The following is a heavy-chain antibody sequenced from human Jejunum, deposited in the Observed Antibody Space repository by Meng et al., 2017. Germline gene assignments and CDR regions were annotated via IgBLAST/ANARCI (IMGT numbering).Heavy chain of an antibody. J-gene: IGHJ4*02. CDR3: ARGNEYSNYGADF. V-gene: IGHV4-34*01. CDR2: INDSGST. CDR1: GGSISDYY. D-gene: IGHD4-11*01. Sequence: QVKLQQWVAGLLKPSETLSLTCAVYGGSISDYYWTWIRQPPGTGLEWIGEINDSGSTNYNPSLKSRVTISVDTSKSQFYLRVSSVTAADTAVYYCARGNEYSNYGADFWGQGTLVTVSS.